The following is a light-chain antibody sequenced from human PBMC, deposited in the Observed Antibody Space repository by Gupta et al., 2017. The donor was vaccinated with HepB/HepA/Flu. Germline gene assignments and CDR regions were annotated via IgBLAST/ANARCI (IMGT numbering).Light chain of an antibody. J-gene: IGKJ1*01. CDR1: QGIRDD. CDR2: AAT. CDR3: LQYDSYPWT. Sequence: AIQMTQSQSSLSASIGDRVTITCRASQGIRDDLGWFQQKPGKAPKLLIYAATGLESGVPSRFSGSGSGTDFTLTISSLQPEDFATYYCLQYDSYPWTFGQGTKVDFK. V-gene: IGKV1-6*01.